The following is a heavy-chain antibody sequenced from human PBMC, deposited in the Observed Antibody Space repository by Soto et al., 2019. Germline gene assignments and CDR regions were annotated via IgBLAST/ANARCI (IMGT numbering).Heavy chain of an antibody. CDR3: AVGRGYLWLLLDY. CDR2: ISGYNGKT. CDR1: GDTFTNYG. D-gene: IGHD5-18*01. J-gene: IGHJ4*02. V-gene: IGHV1-18*01. Sequence: QVQLVQSGAEVKKPGASVKVSCKASGDTFTNYGISWVRRAPGQGLELMGWISGYNGKTNYALKVQDRVTMTTDTSTNTAYMELKSLRSDDPAVYDCAVGRGYLWLLLDYWGQGTLVTVSS.